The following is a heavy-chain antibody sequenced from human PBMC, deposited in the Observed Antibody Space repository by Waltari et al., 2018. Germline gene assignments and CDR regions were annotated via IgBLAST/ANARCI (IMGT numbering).Heavy chain of an antibody. Sequence: EVQLVESGGGLVQPGRSLRLSCAASGFKFDDYAMHWVRQGPGKGLEWVSGINWNGGTIGYADSVKGRFTISRDNAKNSLYLQMDDLRAEDTSLYYCAKCYSSGYNYAPDYWGQGTLVTVAS. J-gene: IGHJ4*02. CDR3: AKCYSSGYNYAPDY. D-gene: IGHD3-22*01. V-gene: IGHV3-9*01. CDR1: GFKFDDYA. CDR2: INWNGGTI.